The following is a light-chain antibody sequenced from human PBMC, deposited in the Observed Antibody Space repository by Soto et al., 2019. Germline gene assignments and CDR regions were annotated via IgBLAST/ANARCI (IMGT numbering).Light chain of an antibody. CDR1: SSDVGAYNY. CDR2: DVS. CDR3: SSYTTSTTLEV. V-gene: IGLV2-14*01. J-gene: IGLJ2*01. Sequence: QAVVTQPASVSGSPGQSITISCTGTSSDVGAYNYVSWYQQHPGKAPKLMIYDVSNRPSGVSNRFSGSKSGNTASLTISGLQAEDEADYYCSSYTTSTTLEVFGGGTKVTVL.